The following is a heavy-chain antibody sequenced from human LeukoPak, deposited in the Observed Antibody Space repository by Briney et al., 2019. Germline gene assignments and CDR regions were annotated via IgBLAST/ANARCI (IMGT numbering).Heavy chain of an antibody. CDR2: INHSGST. CDR1: GGSISSYY. CDR3: ARAGVGSGYSFDY. Sequence: PSETLSLTCTVSGGSISSYYWGWIRQPPGKGLEWIREINHSGSTNYNPSLKSRVTISVDTSKNQFSLKLSSVTAADTAVYYCARAGVGSGYSFDYWGQGTLVTVSS. D-gene: IGHD3-22*01. J-gene: IGHJ4*02. V-gene: IGHV4-34*01.